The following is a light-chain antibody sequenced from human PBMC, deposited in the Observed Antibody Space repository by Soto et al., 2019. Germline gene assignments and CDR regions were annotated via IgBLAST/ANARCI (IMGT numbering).Light chain of an antibody. CDR3: QQTYNTPIT. CDR2: DAS. V-gene: IGKV1-5*01. J-gene: IGKJ5*01. Sequence: DIQMTQSPPTLSASVGDRVTITCRASQSISSWLAWYQQKPGKAPKILIYDASSLESGVPSRFSGSGSGTDITLTISSLQPEDFATYYCQQTYNTPITFGQGTRLEIK. CDR1: QSISSW.